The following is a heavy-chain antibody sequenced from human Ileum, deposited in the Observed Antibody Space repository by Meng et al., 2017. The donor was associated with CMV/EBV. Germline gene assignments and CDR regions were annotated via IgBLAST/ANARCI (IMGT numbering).Heavy chain of an antibody. CDR1: DYSITDPYY. CDR2: SYLTAGT. V-gene: IGHV4-38-2*01. D-gene: IGHD3-10*01. J-gene: IGHJ4*02. Sequence: SETLSLTCAVSDYSITDPYYWGWIRLHPGKGLEWIGTSYLTAGTHYNRSLQGRVTISSDTSKNQFSLKLTSVTAADTAVYYCARVSFFGSGSSPFDYWGQGTLVTVSS. CDR3: ARVSFFGSGSSPFDY.